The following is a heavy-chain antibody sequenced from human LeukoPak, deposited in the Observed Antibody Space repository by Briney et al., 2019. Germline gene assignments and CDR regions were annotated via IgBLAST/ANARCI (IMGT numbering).Heavy chain of an antibody. D-gene: IGHD6-6*01. CDR3: ARRAKYSSSGYAFDI. CDR1: GGSISSGSYY. J-gene: IGHJ3*02. Sequence: PSETLSLTCAVSGGSISSGSYYWGWIRQPLGKGLEWIGSINYSGRTYYSPSLKSRVTISVDTSKNQFSLKLSSVTAADTAVYYCARRAKYSSSGYAFDIWGQGTMVTVSS. V-gene: IGHV4-39*01. CDR2: INYSGRT.